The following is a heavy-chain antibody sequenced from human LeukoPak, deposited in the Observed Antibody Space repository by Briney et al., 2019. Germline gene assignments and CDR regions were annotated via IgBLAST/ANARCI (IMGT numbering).Heavy chain of an antibody. CDR3: ARSRVTGTTGVFDY. J-gene: IGHJ4*02. D-gene: IGHD1-7*01. CDR1: GFTFSSYA. V-gene: IGHV3-23*01. Sequence: GGSLRLSCAASGFTFSSYAMTWVRQAPGRGLEWLSAISGSGGSTYYSDSVKGRFTISRDNSNNTVYLQMNSLRAEDTAIYYCARSRVTGTTGVFDYWGQGTLVTVSS. CDR2: ISGSGGST.